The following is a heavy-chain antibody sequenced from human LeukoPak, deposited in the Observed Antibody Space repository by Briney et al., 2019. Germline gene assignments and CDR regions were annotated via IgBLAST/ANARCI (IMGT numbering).Heavy chain of an antibody. D-gene: IGHD1/OR15-1a*01. CDR1: GYRFTTYW. CDR3: ATSESQTRFDY. CDR2: FFPGDSDS. J-gene: IGHJ4*02. V-gene: IGHV5-51*01. Sequence: GESLQISCKGSGYRFTTYWIGWVRPLPGKGLEWMGIFFPGDSDSSYSPSFQGQVTISADKSFNTAYLQWSSLKASDTAMYYCATSESQTRFDYWGQGTLVTVSS.